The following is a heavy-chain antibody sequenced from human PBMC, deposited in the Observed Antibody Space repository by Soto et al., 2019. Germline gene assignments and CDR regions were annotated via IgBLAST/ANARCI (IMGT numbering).Heavy chain of an antibody. J-gene: IGHJ3*01. D-gene: IGHD6-19*01. Sequence: EVQLVESGGGVVRPGGSLRLSCAASGFTFDDHGMTWVRQAPGKGLEWVSGITWNGATTGYADSVKGRFTISRDNAKNYLYLKMNSLRVEDTALYYCASAGGVVVAVDDFDVWGQGTMVTV. CDR3: ASAGGVVVAVDDFDV. V-gene: IGHV3-20*04. CDR1: GFTFDDHG. CDR2: ITWNGATT.